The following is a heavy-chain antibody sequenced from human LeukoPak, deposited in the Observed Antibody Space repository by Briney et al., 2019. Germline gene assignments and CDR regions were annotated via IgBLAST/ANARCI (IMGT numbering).Heavy chain of an antibody. CDR3: ARGGSYTMVKNY. CDR1: GGSISSGNYY. J-gene: IGHJ4*02. CDR2: MYYSGST. Sequence: SETLSLTCTVSGGSISSGNYYWGWIRQPPGKGLEWIGSMYYSGSTYYNPSLKSRVTISAGTSKNQFSLKLRSVTAADTAVYYCARGGSYTMVKNYWGQGTLVTVSS. V-gene: IGHV4-39*07. D-gene: IGHD5-18*01.